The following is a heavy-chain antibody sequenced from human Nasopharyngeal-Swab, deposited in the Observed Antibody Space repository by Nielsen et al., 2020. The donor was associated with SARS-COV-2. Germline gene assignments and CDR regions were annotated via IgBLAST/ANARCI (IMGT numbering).Heavy chain of an antibody. CDR1: GGTFSSYA. J-gene: IGHJ3*02. CDR2: IIPIFGTA. V-gene: IGHV1-69*13. D-gene: IGHD1-26*01. Sequence: SVKVSCKASGGTFSSYAISWVRQAPGKGLEWMGGIIPIFGTANYAQKFQGRVTITADESTSTAYMELSSLRSEDTAVYYCARGHTTLRRPPGPDAFDIWGQGTMVTVSS. CDR3: ARGHTTLRRPPGPDAFDI.